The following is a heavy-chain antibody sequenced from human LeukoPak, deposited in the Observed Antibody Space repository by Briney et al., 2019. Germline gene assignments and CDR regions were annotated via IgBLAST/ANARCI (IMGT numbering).Heavy chain of an antibody. J-gene: IGHJ6*02. CDR1: GYTFTGYY. V-gene: IGHV1-2*02. CDR2: INPNSGGT. D-gene: IGHD6-13*01. Sequence: ASVKVSCKASGYTFTGYYMHWVRQAPGQGLEWMVWINPNSGGTNYAQKFQGRVTMTRDTSISTAYMELSRLRSDDTAVYYCARDLAEAAAGYYYYGMDVWGQGTTVTVSS. CDR3: ARDLAEAAAGYYYYGMDV.